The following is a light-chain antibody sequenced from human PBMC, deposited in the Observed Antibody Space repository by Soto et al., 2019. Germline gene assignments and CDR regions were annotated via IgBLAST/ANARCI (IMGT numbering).Light chain of an antibody. CDR2: EVS. CDR3: SSYTSSSTLNV. CDR1: SSDVGGYNY. J-gene: IGLJ1*01. V-gene: IGLV2-14*01. Sequence: QSALTQPASVSGSPGQSITISCTGTSSDVGGYNYVSWYQQHPGKAPKLMIYEVSNRPSGVSNRFSGSKSGNTASLTISGLQAEDEAVYYCSSYTSSSTLNVFGTGTKVTVL.